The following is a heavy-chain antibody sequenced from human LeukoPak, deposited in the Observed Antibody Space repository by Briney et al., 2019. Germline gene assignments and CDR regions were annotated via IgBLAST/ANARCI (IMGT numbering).Heavy chain of an antibody. J-gene: IGHJ5*02. V-gene: IGHV1-2*02. Sequence: ASVKVSCKASGYTFTGYYMHWVRQAPGQGLEWMGWINPNSGGTNYAQKFQGRVTMTRDTSISTAYMELSRLRSDDTAVYHCARGGIVGAILGWFDPWGQGTLVTVSS. CDR2: INPNSGGT. CDR1: GYTFTGYY. CDR3: ARGGIVGAILGWFDP. D-gene: IGHD1-26*01.